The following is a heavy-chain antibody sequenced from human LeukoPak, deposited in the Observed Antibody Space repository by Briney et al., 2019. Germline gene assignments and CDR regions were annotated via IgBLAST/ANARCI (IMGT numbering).Heavy chain of an antibody. D-gene: IGHD4-17*01. V-gene: IGHV3-23*01. Sequence: GGSLRLSCAASGFTFSSYAMSWVRQAPGKGLEWVSAIRGSGGSTYYADSVKGRFTISRDNSKNSLYLQMNSLRAEDTAVYYCAKVNGDYVDHPDYWGQGTLVTVSS. CDR3: AKVNGDYVDHPDY. CDR1: GFTFSSYA. CDR2: IRGSGGST. J-gene: IGHJ4*02.